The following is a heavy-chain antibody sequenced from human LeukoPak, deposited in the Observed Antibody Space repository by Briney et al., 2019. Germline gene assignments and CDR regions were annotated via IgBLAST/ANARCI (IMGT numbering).Heavy chain of an antibody. V-gene: IGHV3-30-3*01. CDR1: GFTSSPFA. J-gene: IGHJ3*02. CDR2: ISYDGSNK. Sequence: PGGSPRLSCAASGFTSSPFAMHWVRQAPGKGLEWVAVISYDGSNKYYADSVKGRFSISRDNSKNTLYLQMNSLRAEDTAVYYCARVQGHPPNGLDIWGQGTMVTVSS. CDR3: ARVQGHPPNGLDI. D-gene: IGHD2-8*01.